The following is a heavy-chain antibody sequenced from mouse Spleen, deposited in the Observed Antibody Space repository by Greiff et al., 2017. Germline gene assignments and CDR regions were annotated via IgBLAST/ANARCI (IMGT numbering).Heavy chain of an antibody. J-gene: IGHJ3*01. CDR1: GYSFTSYY. CDR2: IYPGSGNT. Sequence: QVHVKQSGPELVKPGASVKISCKASGYSFTSYYIHWVKQRPGQGLEWIGWIYPGSGNTKYNEKFKGKATLTADTSSSTAYMQLSSLTSEDSAVYYCAGYGNYAWFAYWGQGTLVTVSA. V-gene: IGHV1-66*01. D-gene: IGHD2-1*01. CDR3: AGYGNYAWFAY.